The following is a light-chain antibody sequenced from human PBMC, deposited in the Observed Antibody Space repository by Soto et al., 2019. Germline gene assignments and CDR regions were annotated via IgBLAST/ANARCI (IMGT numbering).Light chain of an antibody. CDR2: GAS. Sequence: EIVWTQSPGTLSLSPGERATLSCRASQSVSSSYLASYQQKPGQAPRLLIYGASSRATGIPDRFSGSGSGTDFTLTISRLEPEDFAVYYCQQYGSSQSFGQGTKVEIK. CDR1: QSVSSSY. CDR3: QQYGSSQS. V-gene: IGKV3-20*01. J-gene: IGKJ1*01.